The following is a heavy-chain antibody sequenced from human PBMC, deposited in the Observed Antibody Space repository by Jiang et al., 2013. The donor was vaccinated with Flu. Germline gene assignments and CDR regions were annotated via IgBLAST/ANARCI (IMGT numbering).Heavy chain of an antibody. CDR3: ARLTDGSGNSKWFDP. Sequence: LEWMGRIDPSDSYTNYSPSSKAASPSQLDKATGTAYLQWSSLKASDTAMYYCARLTDGSGNSKWFDPWGQGTLVTVSS. V-gene: IGHV5-10-1*01. J-gene: IGHJ5*02. CDR2: IDPSDSYT. D-gene: IGHD3-10*01.